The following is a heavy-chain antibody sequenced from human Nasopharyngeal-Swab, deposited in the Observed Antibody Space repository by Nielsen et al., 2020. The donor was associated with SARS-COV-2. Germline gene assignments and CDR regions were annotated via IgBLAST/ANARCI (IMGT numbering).Heavy chain of an antibody. Sequence: SETLSLTCSVSGVSISSGDYYWSWIRQSPGKGLEWIGYKYYSGTTYYNPSLKSRVSILEDTSKNQFSLKVNSVTDADTAVYFCAIGGGGGSSGGFEIWGQGTTVTVSS. J-gene: IGHJ3*02. D-gene: IGHD2-15*01. CDR2: KYYSGTT. V-gene: IGHV4-30-4*01. CDR3: AIGGGGGSSGGFEI. CDR1: GVSISSGDYY.